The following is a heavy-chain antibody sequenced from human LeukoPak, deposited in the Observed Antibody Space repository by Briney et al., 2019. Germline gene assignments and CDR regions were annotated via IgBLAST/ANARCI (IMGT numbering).Heavy chain of an antibody. D-gene: IGHD3-22*01. J-gene: IGHJ4*02. Sequence: ASVKVSCKASGYTFTSYDINWVRQATGQGLEWMGWMNPNSGNTGYAQKFQGRVTMTRNTSISTAYMELSSLRSEDTAVYYCALNSQYDSSGYYRYFDYWGQGTLVTVSS. CDR2: MNPNSGNT. CDR3: ALNSQYDSSGYYRYFDY. CDR1: GYTFTSYD. V-gene: IGHV1-8*01.